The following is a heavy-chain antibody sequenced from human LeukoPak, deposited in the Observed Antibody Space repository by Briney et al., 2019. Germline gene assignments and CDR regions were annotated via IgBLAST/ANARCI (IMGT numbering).Heavy chain of an antibody. J-gene: IGHJ4*02. CDR2: ISATSTYI. CDR3: ARGVDTRTYYFDS. V-gene: IGHV3-21*01. CDR1: GFTFNYYS. D-gene: IGHD5-18*01. Sequence: GGPLRLSCAASGFTFNYYSMNWVRKAPGKGRKWVSSISATSTYIYYADSVRGRFTISRDNAKNSLYLQMDSLRAEDTAVYYCARGVDTRTYYFDSWGQGNLVTVSS.